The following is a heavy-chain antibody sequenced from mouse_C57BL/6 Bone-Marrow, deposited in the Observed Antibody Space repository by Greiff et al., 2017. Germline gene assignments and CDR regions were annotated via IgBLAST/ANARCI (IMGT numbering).Heavy chain of an antibody. J-gene: IGHJ3*01. CDR3: TPGSLSPC. CDR1: GYTFTDYY. CDR2: INPNNGGT. V-gene: IGHV1-26*01. Sequence: EVQLQQSGPELVKPGASVKISCKASGYTFTDYYMNWVKQSHGKSLEWIGDINPNNGGTSYNQKFKGKATLTVDKSSSTAYMELRSLTSGDTAVYYCTPGSLSPCWGQGTLVTVS. D-gene: IGHD6-1*01.